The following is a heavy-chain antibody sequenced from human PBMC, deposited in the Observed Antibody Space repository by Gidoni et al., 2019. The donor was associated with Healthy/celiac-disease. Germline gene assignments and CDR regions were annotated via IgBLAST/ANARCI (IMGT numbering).Heavy chain of an antibody. V-gene: IGHV6-1*01. CDR2: TDYRSKWDN. CDR3: ARDRGDYDYGMDV. J-gene: IGHJ6*02. CDR1: GDSVPSNSAS. Sequence: QVQLQQSGPGLEKPSQTLSLPRATSGDSVPSNSASWNRIRQSPSRGLEWLGRTDYRSKWDNDYAVSVKSRITINPETSKNQFSLQLNSVTPEDKAVYYCARDRGDYDYGMDVWGRGTTVTVSS.